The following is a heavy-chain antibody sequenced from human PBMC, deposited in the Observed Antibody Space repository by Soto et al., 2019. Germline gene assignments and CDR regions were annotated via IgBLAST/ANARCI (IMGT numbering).Heavy chain of an antibody. Sequence: SVKVSCKSSGGTFSNYVVNWVRQAPGQGLEWMGRIIPISGAANYAQKFQGRVTITADKSTSTSYMELSSLRSEDTAVYYCARGILEGSCGVCYTEFDYWGQGTLVTAPQ. V-gene: IGHV1-69*06. CDR3: ARGILEGSCGVCYTEFDY. D-gene: IGHD2-8*02. CDR2: IIPISGAA. J-gene: IGHJ4*02. CDR1: GGTFSNYV.